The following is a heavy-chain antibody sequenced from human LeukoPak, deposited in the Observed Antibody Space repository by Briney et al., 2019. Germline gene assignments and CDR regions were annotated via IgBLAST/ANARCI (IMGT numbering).Heavy chain of an antibody. CDR2: MNPNSGNT. V-gene: IGHV1-8*01. CDR1: GYTFTSYD. J-gene: IGHJ3*02. D-gene: IGHD3-16*01. Sequence: ASVKVSCKASGYTFTSYDINWVRQATGQGLEWMGWMNPNSGNTGYAQKFQGRVTMTRNTSISTAYMELSSLRSEDTAVYYCASRGGRSAAKGDAFDIWGQGTMVTVSS. CDR3: ASRGGRSAAKGDAFDI.